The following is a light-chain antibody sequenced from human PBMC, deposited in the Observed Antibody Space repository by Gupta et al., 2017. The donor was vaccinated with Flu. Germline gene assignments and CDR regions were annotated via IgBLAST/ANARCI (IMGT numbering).Light chain of an antibody. CDR3: QQHNAYPRT. CDR1: QSVGTC. Sequence: GDRATVTCRASQSVGTCLAWYQQKPGQAPKLLIYKASSLEIGVPARFSGSGSGTEFTLTISSLQSDDFATYYCQQHNAYPRTFGQGTKVESK. J-gene: IGKJ1*01. V-gene: IGKV1-5*03. CDR2: KAS.